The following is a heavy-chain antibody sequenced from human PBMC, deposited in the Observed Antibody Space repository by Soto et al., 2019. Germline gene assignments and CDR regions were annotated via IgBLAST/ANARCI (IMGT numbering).Heavy chain of an antibody. CDR2: IYPGDSDT. V-gene: IGHV5-51*01. CDR3: ARQWFGELFSDYYGMDV. D-gene: IGHD3-10*01. CDR1: GYSFTSYW. Sequence: PGESLKISCKGSGYSFTSYWIGWVRQMPGKGLEWMGIIYPGDSDTRYSPSFQGQVTISADKSISTAYLQWSSLKASDTAMYYCARQWFGELFSDYYGMDVWGQGTTVTDSS. J-gene: IGHJ6*01.